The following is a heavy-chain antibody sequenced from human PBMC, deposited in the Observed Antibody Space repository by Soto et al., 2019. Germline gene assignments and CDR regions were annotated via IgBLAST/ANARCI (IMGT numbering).Heavy chain of an antibody. Sequence: QLQLQESGSGLVKPSQTLSLTCAVSGGSISSGGYSWSWIRQPPGKGLEWIGYTYHSGSTYYNPSLKSRVTISEDRSKNQFSLKLSSVTAADTAVYYGASARGNSPFDYWGQGTLVTVSS. CDR3: ASARGNSPFDY. D-gene: IGHD2-21*02. CDR2: TYHSGST. V-gene: IGHV4-30-2*01. J-gene: IGHJ4*02. CDR1: GGSISSGGYS.